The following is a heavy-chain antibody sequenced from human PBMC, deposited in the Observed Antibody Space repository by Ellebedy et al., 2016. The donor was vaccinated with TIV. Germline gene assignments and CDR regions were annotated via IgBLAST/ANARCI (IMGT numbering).Heavy chain of an antibody. V-gene: IGHV3-74*01. CDR2: IDTDGRST. CDR1: GFTFSNHW. J-gene: IGHJ4*02. D-gene: IGHD3-3*01. CDR3: ARVRGPYDLWSGYTSEYYFDY. Sequence: HTGGSLRLSCAASGFTFSNHWMHWARQAPGKGLVWVSRIDTDGRSTSYADSVKGRFTISRDNAKNPLYLQMHSLRADDTAMYYCARVRGPYDLWSGYTSEYYFDYWGQGTLVTVSS.